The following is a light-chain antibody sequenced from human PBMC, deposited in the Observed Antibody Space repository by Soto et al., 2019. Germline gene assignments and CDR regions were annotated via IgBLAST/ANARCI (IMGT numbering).Light chain of an antibody. CDR1: QGIKND. CDR3: LQYFKYPLT. CDR2: GAS. Sequence: AIQMTQSPSSLSVAVGGRVTITCRASQGIKNDLNWYQQKPGQAPQLLIYGASTLQKGIPSRFSGSGSGIDFTLTISSLQPEDFATYYCLQYFKYPLTFGPGTRVDL. V-gene: IGKV1-6*01. J-gene: IGKJ3*01.